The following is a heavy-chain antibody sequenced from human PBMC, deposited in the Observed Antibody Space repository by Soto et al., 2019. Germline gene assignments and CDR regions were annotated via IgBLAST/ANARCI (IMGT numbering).Heavy chain of an antibody. V-gene: IGHV3-23*01. J-gene: IGHJ4*02. Sequence: PGGSLRLSCAASGFTFSSHSMSWVRQAPGKGLEWVSGFRTSGDGGTTYYADSVKGRFTISRDNSKNMLFLQMNSLRAEDTAIYYCAKKVNSGPGSQYFDYWGQGTLVTVYS. CDR3: AKKVNSGPGSQYFDY. CDR2: FRTSGDGGTT. D-gene: IGHD3-10*01. CDR1: GFTFSSHS.